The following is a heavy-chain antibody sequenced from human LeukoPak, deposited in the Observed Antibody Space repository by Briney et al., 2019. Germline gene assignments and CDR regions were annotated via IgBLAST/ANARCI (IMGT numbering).Heavy chain of an antibody. Sequence: ASVKVSCKASGYTFTDYYIHWVRQAPGQGLEWMAWINPNSGGTNYAQKFQGRVTMTRDTSISTVYMELSRLRSDDTAVYYCARQESRIAARPDGDYWGQGTLVTVSS. D-gene: IGHD6-6*01. CDR2: INPNSGGT. J-gene: IGHJ4*02. CDR1: GYTFTDYY. V-gene: IGHV1-2*02. CDR3: ARQESRIAARPDGDY.